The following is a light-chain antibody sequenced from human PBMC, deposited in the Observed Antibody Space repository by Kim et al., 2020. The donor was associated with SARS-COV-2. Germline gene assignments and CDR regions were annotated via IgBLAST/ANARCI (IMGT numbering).Light chain of an antibody. CDR1: QDISNF. J-gene: IGKJ3*01. Sequence: ASVGDRVTITCQASQDISNFLNWNQHKPGKAPKLLIYDTSNLQTGVPSRFSGSGSGSHFTFTLTRLQPEDVATYFCQKYNDLPFTFAPGTKVDIK. CDR3: QKYNDLPFT. V-gene: IGKV1-33*01. CDR2: DTS.